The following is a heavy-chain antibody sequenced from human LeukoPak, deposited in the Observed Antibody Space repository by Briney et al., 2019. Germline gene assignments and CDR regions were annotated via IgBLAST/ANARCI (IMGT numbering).Heavy chain of an antibody. V-gene: IGHV4-39*07. Sequence: SETLSLTCTVSGGSISSSNYFWGWIRQPPGKGLEWIGEINHSGSTNYNPSLKSRVTISVDTSKNQFSLKLSSVTAEDTAVYYCARGSLRIWGNYRSPFDLWGQGTMVTVSS. CDR3: ARGSLRIWGNYRSPFDL. CDR1: GGSISSSNYF. D-gene: IGHD3-16*02. J-gene: IGHJ3*01. CDR2: INHSGST.